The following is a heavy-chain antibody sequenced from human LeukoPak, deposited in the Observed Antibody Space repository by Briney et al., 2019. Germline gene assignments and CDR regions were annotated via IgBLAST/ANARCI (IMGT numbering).Heavy chain of an antibody. Sequence: GGSLRLSCAASGFTFSSYSMNWVRQAPGKGLEWVSYISSSSSTIYYADSVKGRFTISRDNAKNSLYLQMNSLRAEDTAVYYCAREYYYDSIDYWGQGTLVTVSS. V-gene: IGHV3-48*04. D-gene: IGHD3-22*01. CDR2: ISSSSSTI. CDR1: GFTFSSYS. J-gene: IGHJ4*02. CDR3: AREYYYDSIDY.